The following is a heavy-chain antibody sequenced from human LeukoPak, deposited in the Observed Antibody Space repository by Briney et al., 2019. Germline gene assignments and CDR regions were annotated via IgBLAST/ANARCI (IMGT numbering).Heavy chain of an antibody. CDR3: ARGHTALVPIDFDF. V-gene: IGHV3-20*04. Sequence: GGSLRLSCAASGFTFDDYDMSWVRHAPGKGLEWVSGINWNGGSTGYVDSVKGRFTISRDNAKNSLYLQMNSLRAEDTALYYCARGHTALVPIDFDFWGQGTLVTVSS. D-gene: IGHD5-18*01. J-gene: IGHJ4*02. CDR2: INWNGGST. CDR1: GFTFDDYD.